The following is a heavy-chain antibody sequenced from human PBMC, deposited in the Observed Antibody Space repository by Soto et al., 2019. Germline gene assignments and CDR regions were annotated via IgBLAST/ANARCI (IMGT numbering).Heavy chain of an antibody. CDR2: IIPILGIA. V-gene: IGHV1-69*02. Sequence: QVQLVQSGAEVKKPGSSVKVSCKASGGTFSSYTISWVRQAPGQGLEWMGRIIPILGIANYAQKFQGRVTITADKSTSTAYMELSSLRSEDTAVYYCARSDCIGGAFDIWGQGTMVTVSS. CDR1: GGTFSSYT. J-gene: IGHJ3*02. D-gene: IGHD2-21*01. CDR3: ARSDCIGGAFDI.